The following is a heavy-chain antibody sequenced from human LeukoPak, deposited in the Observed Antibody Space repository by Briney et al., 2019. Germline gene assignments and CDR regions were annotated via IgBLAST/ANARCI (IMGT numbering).Heavy chain of an antibody. J-gene: IGHJ4*02. CDR3: ARIRNYYDSSGYYYLLDY. CDR2: IKWNDDK. V-gene: IGHV2-5*01. CDR1: GFSLSTSGVG. Sequence: SGPTLMKPTQTLTLTCTFSGFSLSTSGVGGGWIRQPPGKALEWLALIKWNDDKRYSPSLKSRLTITKDTSKNQVVITMTNMDPVDTATYYCARIRNYYDSSGYYYLLDYWGQGTLVTVSS. D-gene: IGHD3-22*01.